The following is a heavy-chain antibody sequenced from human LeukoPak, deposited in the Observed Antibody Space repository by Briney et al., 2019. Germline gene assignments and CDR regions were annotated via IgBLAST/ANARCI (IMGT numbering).Heavy chain of an antibody. Sequence: GGSLRLSCAASGFTLSSYVMSWVRQAPGKGQEWVSGISGSGGSTYYADSVKGRFTISRNNSKNTLYLQMKSLRAEDTAIYYCAKKGIAAADSFDYWGQGTLVTVSS. CDR1: GFTLSSYV. CDR3: AKKGIAAADSFDY. J-gene: IGHJ4*02. CDR2: ISGSGGST. V-gene: IGHV3-23*01. D-gene: IGHD6-13*01.